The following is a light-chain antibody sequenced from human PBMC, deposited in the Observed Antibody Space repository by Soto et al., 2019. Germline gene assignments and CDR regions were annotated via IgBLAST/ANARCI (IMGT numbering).Light chain of an antibody. CDR1: KLGNKY. V-gene: IGLV3-1*01. CDR3: QAWDSRSYVV. CDR2: QDN. Sequence: SYELTQPPSVSVSPGQTAIITCSGDKLGNKYTCWYQQKPGQSPVLVIYQDNKRPSGIPERFSGSNSGNTATLTISGTQAMDGADYYCQAWDSRSYVVFGGGTKVTVL. J-gene: IGLJ3*02.